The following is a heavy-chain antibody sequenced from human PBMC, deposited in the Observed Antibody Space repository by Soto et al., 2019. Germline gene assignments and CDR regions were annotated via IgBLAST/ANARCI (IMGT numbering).Heavy chain of an antibody. J-gene: IGHJ6*02. CDR1: GYSFTSYW. V-gene: IGHV5-51*01. CDR2: IYPGDSDT. CDR3: ARYCTNGVCYPYGMDV. Sequence: GEPLKISCKGSGYSFTSYWIGWVRQMPGKGLEWMGIIYPGDSDTRYSPSFQGQVTISADKSISTAYLQWSSLKASDTAMYYCARYCTNGVCYPYGMDVWGQGTTVTVSS. D-gene: IGHD2-8*01.